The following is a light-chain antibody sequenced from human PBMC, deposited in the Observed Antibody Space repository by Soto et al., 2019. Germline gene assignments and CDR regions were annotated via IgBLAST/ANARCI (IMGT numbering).Light chain of an antibody. CDR3: QQYGSSSTWT. V-gene: IGKV3-20*01. CDR1: QSVSSAY. Sequence: EIVLTQSPGTLSLSPGERATLSCRASQSVSSAYLAWYQHKPGQPPTLLIYAASSRVTGIPDRFSGSGSGTDFTLTISRLEPDDFAVYYCQQYGSSSTWTFGPGTKVEIK. CDR2: AAS. J-gene: IGKJ1*01.